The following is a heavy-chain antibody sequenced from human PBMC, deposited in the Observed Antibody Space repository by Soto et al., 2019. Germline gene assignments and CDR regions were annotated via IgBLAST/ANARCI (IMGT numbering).Heavy chain of an antibody. D-gene: IGHD3-22*01. CDR3: ARELGTSSGAFDY. Sequence: GGSLRLSCAASGFTFSDYYMSWIRQAPGKGLEWVSYISSSSSYTNYADSVKGRFTISRGNAKNSLYLQMNSLRAEDTAVYYCARELGTSSGAFDYWGQGTPVTVSS. J-gene: IGHJ4*02. CDR1: GFTFSDYY. CDR2: ISSSSSYT. V-gene: IGHV3-11*06.